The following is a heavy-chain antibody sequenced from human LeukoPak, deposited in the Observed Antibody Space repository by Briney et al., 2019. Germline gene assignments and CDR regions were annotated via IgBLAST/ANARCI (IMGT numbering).Heavy chain of an antibody. CDR3: ARGMHGSGTYDY. CDR2: INHSGST. J-gene: IGHJ4*02. CDR1: GGSFSGYY. V-gene: IGHV4-34*01. D-gene: IGHD3-10*01. Sequence: SETLSLTCAVYGGSFSGYYWSWIRQPPGKGLEWIGEINHSGSTNYNPSLRSRVTISVDTSKNQFSLKLSSVTAADTAVYYCARGMHGSGTYDYWGQGTLVTVSS.